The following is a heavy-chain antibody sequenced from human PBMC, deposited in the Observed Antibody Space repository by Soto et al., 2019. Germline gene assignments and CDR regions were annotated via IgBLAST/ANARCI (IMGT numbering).Heavy chain of an antibody. Sequence: QVQLQESGPGLVKPSETLSLTCTVSGGSVSSGSYYWSWIRQPPGKGLEWIGYIYYSGITNYNPPRKSRVPISVATSKNQCSLQLSSVHAADTAVYYCARGKSVEFAPWGQGTLVTVSS. V-gene: IGHV4-61*01. CDR3: ARGKSVEFAP. CDR2: IYYSGIT. J-gene: IGHJ5*02. CDR1: GGSVSSGSYY.